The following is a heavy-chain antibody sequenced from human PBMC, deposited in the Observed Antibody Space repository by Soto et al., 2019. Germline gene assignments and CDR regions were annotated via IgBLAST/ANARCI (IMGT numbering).Heavy chain of an antibody. V-gene: IGHV4-31*03. CDR1: GRSISSGGYY. CDR3: AMGGDWFDP. CDR2: IYYSGST. J-gene: IGHJ5*02. D-gene: IGHD3-16*01. Sequence: SETLSLTCTVSGRSISSGGYYWSWIRQLPGKGLEWIGYIYYSGSTNSNPSLRSRLTISVDMSKNQFSLKLNSVTAADTAVYYCAMGGDWFDPWGQGTLVTVYS.